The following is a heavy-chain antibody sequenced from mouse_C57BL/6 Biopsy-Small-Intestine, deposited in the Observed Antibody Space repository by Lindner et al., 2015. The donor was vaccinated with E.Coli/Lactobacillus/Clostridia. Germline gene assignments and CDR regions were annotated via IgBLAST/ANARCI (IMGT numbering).Heavy chain of an antibody. D-gene: IGHD1-1*02. CDR1: GGTFSSYG. V-gene: IGHV1-81*01. J-gene: IGHJ2*01. CDR2: IFPMFGIT. CDR3: ATGVDCSGGPCNSYFAY. Sequence: SVKVSCKASGGTFSSYGISWVRQAPGQGLEWMGKIFPMFGITNYAQSFQDRVTIISDKSTSTVYMELSSLRSGDTAVYYCATGVDCSGGPCNSYFAYWGQGALVTVSS.